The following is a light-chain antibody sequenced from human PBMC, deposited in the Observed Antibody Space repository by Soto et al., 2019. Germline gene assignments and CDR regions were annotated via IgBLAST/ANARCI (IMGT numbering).Light chain of an antibody. J-gene: IGKJ2*01. CDR2: AAS. Sequence: AIQMTQPPSSLSASVGDRATITCRASQGIKNDVAWYQQKPGKAPKLLIYAASTLQSGVPPRFSGSGSGTDFTLTISSLQPEDFAAYYCLQDYNFPYTFGQGTKVDIK. V-gene: IGKV1-6*01. CDR3: LQDYNFPYT. CDR1: QGIKND.